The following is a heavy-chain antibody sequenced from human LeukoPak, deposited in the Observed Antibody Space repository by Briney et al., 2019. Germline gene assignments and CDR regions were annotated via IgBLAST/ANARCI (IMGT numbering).Heavy chain of an antibody. Sequence: SETLSLTCAVYGGVFSGYYWSWLRQPPGKGLEWIGEINHSGSTNYSPSLKSRVTISVDTSKNQFSLKLSSVTAADTAVYYCARGYYYDSSGYSYWGQGTLVTVSS. CDR2: INHSGST. V-gene: IGHV4-34*01. CDR1: GGVFSGYY. CDR3: ARGYYYDSSGYSY. J-gene: IGHJ4*02. D-gene: IGHD3-22*01.